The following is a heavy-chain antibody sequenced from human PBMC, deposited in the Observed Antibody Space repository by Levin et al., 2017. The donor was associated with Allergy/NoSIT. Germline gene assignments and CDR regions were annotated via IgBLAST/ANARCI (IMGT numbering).Heavy chain of an antibody. CDR1: GFTFSSYS. CDR2: ISSSSSYI. Sequence: SCAASGFTFSSYSMNWVRQAPGKGLEWVSSISSSSSYIYYADSVKGRFTISRDNAKNSLYLQMNSLRAEDTAVYYCARDLEYYYDSSGYFFDYWGQGTLVTVSS. V-gene: IGHV3-21*01. CDR3: ARDLEYYYDSSGYFFDY. D-gene: IGHD3-22*01. J-gene: IGHJ4*02.